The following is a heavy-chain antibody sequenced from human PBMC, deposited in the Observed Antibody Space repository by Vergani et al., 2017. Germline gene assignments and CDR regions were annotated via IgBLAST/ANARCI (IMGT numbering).Heavy chain of an antibody. D-gene: IGHD2-2*01. J-gene: IGHJ4*02. V-gene: IGHV4-34*01. Sequence: QVQLQQWGAGLLKPSETLSLTCAVYGGSFSGYYWSWIRQPPGKGPEWIGEINHSGSTNYNPSLKSRVTISVDTSKNQFSLKLSSVTAADTAVYYCARGPGDSVVPAAIARPRNEQGLYYFDYWGQGTLVTVSS. CDR1: GGSFSGYY. CDR2: INHSGST. CDR3: ARGPGDSVVPAAIARPRNEQGLYYFDY.